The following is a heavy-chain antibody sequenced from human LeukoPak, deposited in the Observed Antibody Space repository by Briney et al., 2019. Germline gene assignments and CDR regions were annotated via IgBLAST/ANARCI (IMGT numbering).Heavy chain of an antibody. CDR1: GGTFSSYA. D-gene: IGHD2-2*01. J-gene: IGHJ6*02. Sequence: ASVKVSCKASGGTFSSYAISWVRQAPGQGLEWMGRIIPILDIANYAQKFQGRVTITADKSTSTAYMELSSLRSEDTAVYYCARDRSGDIVVVPAATYYYGMDVWGQGTTATVSS. CDR2: IIPILDIA. V-gene: IGHV1-69*04. CDR3: ARDRSGDIVVVPAATYYYGMDV.